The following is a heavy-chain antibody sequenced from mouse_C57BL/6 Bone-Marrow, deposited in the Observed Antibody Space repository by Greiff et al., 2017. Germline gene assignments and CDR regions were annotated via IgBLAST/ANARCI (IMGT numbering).Heavy chain of an antibody. CDR3: TGGNYYGSSYWYFDV. J-gene: IGHJ1*03. D-gene: IGHD1-1*01. CDR1: GYTFTDYE. CDR2: IDPETGGT. Sequence: QVQLKQSGAELVRPGASVTLSCKASGYTFTDYEMHWVKQTPVHGLEWIGAIDPETGGTAYNQKFKGKAILTADKSSSPAYMELRSLTSEDSAVYYCTGGNYYGSSYWYFDVWGTGTTVTVSS. V-gene: IGHV1-15*01.